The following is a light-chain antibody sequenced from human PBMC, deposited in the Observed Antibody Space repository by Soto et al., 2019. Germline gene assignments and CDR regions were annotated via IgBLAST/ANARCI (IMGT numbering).Light chain of an antibody. V-gene: IGLV2-14*01. CDR1: SSDVGGYNY. CDR2: EVS. Sequence: QALLTQTASVSGSPGQSITISCTGTSSDVGGYNYVSWYQQHPGNAPKLMIYEVSNRPSGVSNRFSGSKSGNTASLTISGLQAEDEADYYCSSYTSSSTYVFGTGTKVTVL. CDR3: SSYTSSSTYV. J-gene: IGLJ1*01.